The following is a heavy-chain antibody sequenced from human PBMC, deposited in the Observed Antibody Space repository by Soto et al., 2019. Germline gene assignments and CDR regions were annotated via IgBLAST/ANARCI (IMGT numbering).Heavy chain of an antibody. V-gene: IGHV2-5*02. CDR2: IYWDDDK. Sequence: QITLKESGPTMVKPTQTLTLTCTFSGFSLSTSGVGVGWNRQPTGKALEWLALIYWDDDKRYSPSLKSRVSITKDTSRNSVVLTVTNMDPVDTATYYCTHRYDFSGFDYWGQGTLVTVSS. CDR3: THRYDFSGFDY. J-gene: IGHJ4*02. D-gene: IGHD3-3*01. CDR1: GFSLSTSGVG.